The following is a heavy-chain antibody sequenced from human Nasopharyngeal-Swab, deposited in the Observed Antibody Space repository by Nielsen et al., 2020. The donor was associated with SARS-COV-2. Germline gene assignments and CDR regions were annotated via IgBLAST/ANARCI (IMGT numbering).Heavy chain of an antibody. CDR2: ISSNGGST. D-gene: IGHD6-19*01. V-gene: IGHV3-64D*06. J-gene: IGHJ4*02. Sequence: VRQAPGKGLEYVSAISSNGGSTYYADSVKGRFTISRDNSKNTLYLQMSSLRAEDTAVYYCVKVSGLSGCLDYWGQGTLVTVSS. CDR3: VKVSGLSGCLDY.